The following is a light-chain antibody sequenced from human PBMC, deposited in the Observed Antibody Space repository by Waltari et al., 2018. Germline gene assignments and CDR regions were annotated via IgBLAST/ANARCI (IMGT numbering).Light chain of an antibody. CDR1: SGSVSSTSY. CDR3: LLYMGSGSWV. J-gene: IGLJ3*02. Sequence: QTVVTQESSLSVSPGGTVTLTCALSSGSVSSTSYASWYQQTPGQAPRTLMYKIIIRSSGVPDRFSGSILGNKAALTITGAQADDESDYYCLLYMGSGSWVFGGGTKLTVL. V-gene: IGLV8-61*01. CDR2: KII.